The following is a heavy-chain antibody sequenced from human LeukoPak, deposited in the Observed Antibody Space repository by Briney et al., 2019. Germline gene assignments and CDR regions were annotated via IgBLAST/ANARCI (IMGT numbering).Heavy chain of an antibody. V-gene: IGHV4-59*01. CDR2: INYSGST. J-gene: IGHJ3*02. CDR3: ARWDPSFDAFSDAFDI. CDR1: GGSISSYY. D-gene: IGHD3-9*01. Sequence: KPSETLSLTCTVSGGSISSYYCSWIRQPPGKGLEWIGYINYSGSTNYNPSLKSPVTISVDTSKNQFSLNLSSVTAADTAVYYCARWDPSFDAFSDAFDIWGQGTMVTVSS.